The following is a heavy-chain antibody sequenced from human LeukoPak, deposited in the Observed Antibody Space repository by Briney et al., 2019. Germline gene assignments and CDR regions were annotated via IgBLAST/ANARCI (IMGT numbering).Heavy chain of an antibody. J-gene: IGHJ4*02. CDR3: ARDYYKIDY. V-gene: IGHV3-53*05. D-gene: IGHD3-10*01. CDR2: SYSGGST. CDR1: AFSDKSNY. Sequence: PGGSLRLSCVASAFSDKSNYMSWVRQAPGKGLEWVSVSYSGGSTYYEDSVKGRFTISRDNSKNTLYLQMNSLRPEDTAVYYCARDYYKIDYWGQGTLVTVSS.